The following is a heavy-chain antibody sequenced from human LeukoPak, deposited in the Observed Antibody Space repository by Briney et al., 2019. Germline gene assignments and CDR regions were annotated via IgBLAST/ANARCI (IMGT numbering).Heavy chain of an antibody. CDR2: FDPEDGET. Sequence: ASVKVSCKVSGYTLSELCMHWVRQAPGKGLEWWVGFDPEDGETICAHKFQGRVSMTADTSTDTASRAPSSLRSEHTAAYYCTTASASHRPCDYCSMDVWGKGTTVTVSS. CDR1: GYTLSELC. CDR3: TTASASHRPCDYCSMDV. D-gene: IGHD6-6*01. J-gene: IGHJ6*03. V-gene: IGHV1-24*01.